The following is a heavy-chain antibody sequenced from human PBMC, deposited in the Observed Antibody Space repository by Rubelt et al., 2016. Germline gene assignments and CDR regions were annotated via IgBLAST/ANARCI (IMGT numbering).Heavy chain of an antibody. J-gene: IGHJ4*02. Sequence: QVQLVQSGAEVKKPRASVKVSCKASGYTFTSSGISWVRQAPGTGLEWMGWISAYNGNTNYAQKLRGRVTMTTDTSTSTAYMELRSLGSDDTAVYYCARDLTYNLPAYWGQGTLVTVSS. CDR2: ISAYNGNT. D-gene: IGHD5-24*01. CDR3: ARDLTYNLPAY. V-gene: IGHV1-18*01. CDR1: GYTFTSSG.